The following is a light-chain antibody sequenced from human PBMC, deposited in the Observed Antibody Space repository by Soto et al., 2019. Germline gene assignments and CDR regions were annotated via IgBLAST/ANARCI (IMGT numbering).Light chain of an antibody. CDR3: CSYAGRSTWV. CDR1: SSDVGSYNL. J-gene: IGLJ1*01. CDR2: KVS. Sequence: QSALTQPASVSGSPGQSITISCTGTSSDVGSYNLVSWYQQHPGKAPKLMIYKVSKRPSGVSNRFSGSKSGNTASLTIYGLQAEDEADYYCCSYAGRSTWVFGTGTKVTVL. V-gene: IGLV2-23*02.